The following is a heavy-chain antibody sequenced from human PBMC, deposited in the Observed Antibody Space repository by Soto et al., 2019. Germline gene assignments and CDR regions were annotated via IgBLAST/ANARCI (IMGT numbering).Heavy chain of an antibody. V-gene: IGHV3-74*01. D-gene: IGHD3-3*01. CDR3: ARDLSYYDFWN. CDR1: GFTFSRAW. CDR2: INSDGSST. Sequence: EMQLVESGGGLVQPGGSLRLSCAAAGFTFSRAWMHWVRNAQGKGLVWVSRINSDGSSTSYADSVKGRFNISIDNAKNKVYLQINSLRAEDTAVYYCARDLSYYDFWNWGQGPLVTVSA. J-gene: IGHJ4*02.